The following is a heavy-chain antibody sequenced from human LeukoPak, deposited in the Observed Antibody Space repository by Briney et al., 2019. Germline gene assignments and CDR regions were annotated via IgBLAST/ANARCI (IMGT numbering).Heavy chain of an antibody. V-gene: IGHV3-11*01. CDR2: ISSSGSTI. CDR3: ANTPTYYYGSGSTDY. D-gene: IGHD3-10*01. CDR1: GFTFSDYY. Sequence: PGGSLRLSCAASGFTFSDYYMSWIRQAPGKGLEWVSYISSSGSTIYYADSVKGRFTISRDNAKNSLYLQMNSLRAEDTAVYYCANTPTYYYGSGSTDYWGQGTLVTVSS. J-gene: IGHJ4*02.